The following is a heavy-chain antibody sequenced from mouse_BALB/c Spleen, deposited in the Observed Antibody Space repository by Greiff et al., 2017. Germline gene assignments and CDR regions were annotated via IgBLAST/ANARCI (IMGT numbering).Heavy chain of an antibody. J-gene: IGHJ3*01. D-gene: IGHD3-1*01. CDR1: GFTFSDYY. Sequence: EVKLMESGGGLVKPGGSLKLSCAASGFTFSDYYMYWVRQTPEKRLEWVATISDGGSYTYYPDSVKGRFTISRDNAKNNLYLQMSSLKSEDTAMYYCARDGSGYAWFAYWGQGTLVTVSA. CDR3: ARDGSGYAWFAY. V-gene: IGHV5-4*02. CDR2: ISDGGSYT.